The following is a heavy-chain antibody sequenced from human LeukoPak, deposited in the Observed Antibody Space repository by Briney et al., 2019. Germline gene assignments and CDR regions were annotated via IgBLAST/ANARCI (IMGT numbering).Heavy chain of an antibody. CDR1: SYSCSTNS. V-gene: IGHV3-21*01. CDR2: ITSNSASI. CDR3: ARVFYGVPSISDS. D-gene: IGHD3-3*02. Sequence: GGSLRIFCAASSYSCSTNSMICGRQAPGKGLEWVSSITSNSASIYYADSVKGRFTISRDNAGNSLYLQMNSLRAEDTAVYYCARVFYGVPSISDSWGKGTLVTVSS. J-gene: IGHJ4*02.